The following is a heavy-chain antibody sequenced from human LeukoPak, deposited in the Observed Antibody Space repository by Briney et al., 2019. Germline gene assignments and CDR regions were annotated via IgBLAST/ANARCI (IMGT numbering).Heavy chain of an antibody. D-gene: IGHD3-10*01. CDR2: INGGGDIM. CDR3: AMRDRGYGLDI. J-gene: IGHJ3*02. Sequence: GGSLRLSCSASGFSLRAYDLIWVRQAQGKGLDWVSIINGGGDIMMYEDSVKGRFTISRDNSKNTFYLQMNSLRVEDTAVYYCAMRDRGYGLDIWGQGTMVTVSS. CDR1: GFSLRAYD. V-gene: IGHV3-23*01.